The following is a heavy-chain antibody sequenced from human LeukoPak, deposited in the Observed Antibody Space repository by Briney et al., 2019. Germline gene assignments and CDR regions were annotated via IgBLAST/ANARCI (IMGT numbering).Heavy chain of an antibody. J-gene: IGHJ6*03. V-gene: IGHV3-15*01. Sequence: GGSLRLSCAASGFTFSSYSMNWVRQAPGKGLEWVGRIKSKTDGGTTDYAAPVKGRFTISRDDSKNTLYLQMNSLKTEDTAVYYCTTVCGGSCWAQSYYYYYYYMDVWGKGTTVTISS. D-gene: IGHD2-15*01. CDR3: TTVCGGSCWAQSYYYYYYYMDV. CDR2: IKSKTDGGTT. CDR1: GFTFSSYS.